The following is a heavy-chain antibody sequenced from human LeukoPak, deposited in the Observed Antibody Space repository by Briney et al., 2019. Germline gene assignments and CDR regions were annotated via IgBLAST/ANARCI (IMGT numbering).Heavy chain of an antibody. D-gene: IGHD4-17*01. V-gene: IGHV4-30-4*01. CDR2: INKKGGT. J-gene: IGHJ4*02. CDR1: SDSISSGDYY. CDR3: AREHKSYGDYPYYFDS. Sequence: SQTLSLTCTVSSDSISSGDYYWSWIRQPAGKGLEFIGYINKKGGTFYNPPLRSRVSISIDTSKNQFSLKLTSVTAADTAVYFCAREHKSYGDYPYYFDSWGQGTLVTVSS.